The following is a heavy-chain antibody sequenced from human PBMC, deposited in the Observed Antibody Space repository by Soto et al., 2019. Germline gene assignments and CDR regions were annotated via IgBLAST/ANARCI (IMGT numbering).Heavy chain of an antibody. V-gene: IGHV4-59*01. CDR3: AREGNLGRWLQPLDF. Sequence: PSETLSPTCSGSGDSISAYSWIWVRQPPGKGLEWIGNIHYNGNTKYNPSLKSRVSMSVDTSKNQFSLRLISVTAADTAKYFCAREGNLGRWLQPLDFWGQGTLVTVS. CDR2: IHYNGNT. D-gene: IGHD5-12*01. CDR1: GDSISAYS. J-gene: IGHJ4*02.